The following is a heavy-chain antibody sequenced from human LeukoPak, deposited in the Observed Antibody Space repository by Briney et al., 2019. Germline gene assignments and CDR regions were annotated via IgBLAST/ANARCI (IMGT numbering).Heavy chain of an antibody. V-gene: IGHV1-18*01. D-gene: IGHD6-6*01. J-gene: IGHJ4*02. CDR2: ISAYNGNT. CDR3: ARSGVRSSPDY. CDR1: GYTFTSYG. Sequence: GASVKVSCKASGYTFTSYGISWVRQAPGQGLEWIGWISAYNGNTNYAQKLQGRVTITTDESTSTAYMELSSLRSEDTAVYYCARSGVRSSPDYWGQGTLVTVSS.